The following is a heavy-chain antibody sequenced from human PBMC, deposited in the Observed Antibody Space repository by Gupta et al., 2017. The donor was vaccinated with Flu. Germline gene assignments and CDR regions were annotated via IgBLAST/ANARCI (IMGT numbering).Heavy chain of an antibody. CDR3: AKELQRIQLWLLGF. D-gene: IGHD5-18*01. V-gene: IGHV3-30*18. CDR2: ISYDGSNK. Sequence: QVQLVESGGGVVQPGRSLRLSCAASGFTFSSYGMHWVRQAPGKGLEWVAVISYDGSNKYYAESVKGRFTIARDNSKNTLYLQMNSLRAEDTAGYYCAKELQRIQLWLLGFWSQGTRGTVSS. CDR1: GFTFSSYG. J-gene: IGHJ4*02.